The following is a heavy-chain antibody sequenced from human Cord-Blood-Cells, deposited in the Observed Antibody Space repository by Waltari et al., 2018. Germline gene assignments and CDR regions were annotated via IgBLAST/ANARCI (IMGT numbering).Heavy chain of an antibody. CDR1: GGSIRSSSYY. CDR3: ARRRQLVGLFDY. J-gene: IGHJ4*02. D-gene: IGHD6-6*01. CDR2: IYYSGST. Sequence: QLQLQESGPGLVKPSETLSLTCTVSGGSIRSSSYYWGSIRQPPGKGLEWIGSIYYSGSTYYNPSLKSRVTISVDTSKNQFSLKLSSVTAADTAVYYCARRRQLVGLFDYWGQGTLVTVSS. V-gene: IGHV4-39*01.